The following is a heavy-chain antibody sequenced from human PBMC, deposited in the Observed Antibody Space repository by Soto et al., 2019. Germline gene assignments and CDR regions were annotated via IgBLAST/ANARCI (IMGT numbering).Heavy chain of an antibody. J-gene: IGHJ4*02. D-gene: IGHD5-18*01. CDR2: ISSSGSTI. CDR3: ARDPETARGY. CDR1: GFTFSSYE. V-gene: IGHV3-48*03. Sequence: PGGSLRLSCAASGFTFSSYEMNWVRQAPGKGLEWVSYISSSGSTIYYADSVKGRFTISRDNAKNSLYLQMNSLRAEDTAVYYCARDPETARGYWGQGTLVTVSS.